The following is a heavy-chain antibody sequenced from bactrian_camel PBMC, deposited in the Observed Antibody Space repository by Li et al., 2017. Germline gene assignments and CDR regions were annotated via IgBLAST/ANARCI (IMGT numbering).Heavy chain of an antibody. D-gene: IGHD1*01. J-gene: IGHJ4*01. CDR2: ISNRAATI. CDR1: GFTFDSYA. CDR3: VTTDWFVPSSW. Sequence: VQLVESGGGLVQPGGSLRLSCAASGFTFDSYAMAWVRQAPGKGLEWVSAISNRAATIVYADSVKGRFTISRDNAKNTVSLQMNSLKPEDTALYYCVTTDWFVPSSWWGRGTQVTVS. V-gene: IGHV3S40*01.